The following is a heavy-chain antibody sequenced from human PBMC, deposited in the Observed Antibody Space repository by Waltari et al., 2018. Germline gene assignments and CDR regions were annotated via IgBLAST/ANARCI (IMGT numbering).Heavy chain of an antibody. J-gene: IGHJ4*02. CDR2: IYYNGNT. Sequence: QVQLQESGPGLVKPSETLSLTCTVSGGSVNSYYWSWSRQPPGKGLEWIGHIYYNGNTDYNPSLKSRVTILVDTSKNQVSLKLTSVTAADTALYFCAREIYGGNSRPYDHWGQGTLVTVAS. CDR1: GGSVNSYY. D-gene: IGHD2-21*02. CDR3: AREIYGGNSRPYDH. V-gene: IGHV4-59*02.